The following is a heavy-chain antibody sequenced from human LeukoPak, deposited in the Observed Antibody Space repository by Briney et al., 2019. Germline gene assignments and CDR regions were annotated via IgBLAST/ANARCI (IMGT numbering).Heavy chain of an antibody. V-gene: IGHV3-23*01. Sequence: PGGSLRLSCAASGFTVSSNYMTWVRQAPGKGLEWVSAISGSGGSTYYADSVKGRFTISRDNSKNTLYLQMNSLRAEDTAVYYCAKNQWDTSGWYGRDWGQGTLVTVSS. CDR2: ISGSGGST. D-gene: IGHD6-19*01. J-gene: IGHJ4*02. CDR1: GFTVSSNY. CDR3: AKNQWDTSGWYGRD.